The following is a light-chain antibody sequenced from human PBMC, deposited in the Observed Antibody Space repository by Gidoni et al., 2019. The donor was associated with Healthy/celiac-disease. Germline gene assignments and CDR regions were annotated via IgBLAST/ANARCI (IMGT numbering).Light chain of an antibody. Sequence: QSALTHPASVSGSPGPSITISCTGTSSDVGGYNYVSWYQQHPGKAPKLMIYEVSNRPSGVSNRFSGYKSGNTASLTISGLQAEDEADYYCSSYTSSSTLVVFGGGTKLTVL. CDR1: SSDVGGYNY. V-gene: IGLV2-14*01. CDR3: SSYTSSSTLVV. J-gene: IGLJ2*01. CDR2: EVS.